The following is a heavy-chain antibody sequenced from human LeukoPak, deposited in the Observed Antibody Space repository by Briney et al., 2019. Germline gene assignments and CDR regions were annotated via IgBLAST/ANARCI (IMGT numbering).Heavy chain of an antibody. J-gene: IGHJ4*02. D-gene: IGHD5-24*01. V-gene: IGHV1-69*05. Sequence: SVKVSCKASGGTFSSYAISWVRQAPGQGLEWMGGIIPIFGTANYAQKFQGRVTITTDKSTSTAYMELSSLRSEDTAVYYCARGGDGYNSNYFDYWGQGTLVTVSS. CDR2: IIPIFGTA. CDR3: ARGGDGYNSNYFDY. CDR1: GGTFSSYA.